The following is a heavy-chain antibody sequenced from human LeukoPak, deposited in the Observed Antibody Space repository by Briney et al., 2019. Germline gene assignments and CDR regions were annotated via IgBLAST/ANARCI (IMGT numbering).Heavy chain of an antibody. Sequence: PGGSLRLSCAASGFTFSSYWMSWVRQAPGKGLEWVANIKQDGSEKYYADSVKGRFTISRDNAKNSLYLQMNSLRAEDTAVYYCARIGIYGSGRPRYNWFDPWGQGTLVTVSS. J-gene: IGHJ5*02. CDR1: GFTFSSYW. CDR3: ARIGIYGSGRPRYNWFDP. D-gene: IGHD3-10*01. CDR2: IKQDGSEK. V-gene: IGHV3-7*01.